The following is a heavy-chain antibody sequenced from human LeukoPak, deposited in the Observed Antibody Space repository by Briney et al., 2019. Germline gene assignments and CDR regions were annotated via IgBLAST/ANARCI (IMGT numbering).Heavy chain of an antibody. CDR3: GGEADCSSTSCYTYDAFDI. V-gene: IGHV3-30-3*01. Sequence: PGGSLRLSCAASGFTFSSYAMHWVRQAPGKGLEWVAVISYDGSNKYYADSVKGRFTISRDNSKNTLYLQMNSLRAEDTAVYYCGGEADCSSTSCYTYDAFDIWGQGTMVTVSS. CDR2: ISYDGSNK. J-gene: IGHJ3*02. D-gene: IGHD2-2*02. CDR1: GFTFSSYA.